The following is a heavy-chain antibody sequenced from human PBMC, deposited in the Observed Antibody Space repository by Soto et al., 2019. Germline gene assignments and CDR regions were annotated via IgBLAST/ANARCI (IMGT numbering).Heavy chain of an antibody. CDR2: ISSSSTYI. CDR1: GFTFSSYT. Sequence: EVQLVESGGGLVKPGGSLRLSCAASGFTFSSYTMNWVRQAPGKGLEWVSSISSSSTYIYYADSVKGRFTISRDNAKNSLYLQMNSLRAEDTAVYYCARDLTSPFDYWGQGTLVTVSS. D-gene: IGHD2-21*02. CDR3: ARDLTSPFDY. V-gene: IGHV3-21*06. J-gene: IGHJ4*02.